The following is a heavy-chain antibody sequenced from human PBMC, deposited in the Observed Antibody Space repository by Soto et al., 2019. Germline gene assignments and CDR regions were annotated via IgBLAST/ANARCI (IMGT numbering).Heavy chain of an antibody. J-gene: IGHJ4*02. V-gene: IGHV3-15*07. CDR2: IRSRSGTT. CDR1: GFSFSKAW. CDR3: TTSGNPNIVDH. Sequence: EVQLVESGGGLVKPGGSLRLSCAASGFSFSKAWMNWVRQAPGKGLEWVGRIRSRSGTTDYAARVKGRFTISRDDSKYTLYLQMNSLKVEDTAVYFCTTSGNPNIVDHWGQGTLVIVSS.